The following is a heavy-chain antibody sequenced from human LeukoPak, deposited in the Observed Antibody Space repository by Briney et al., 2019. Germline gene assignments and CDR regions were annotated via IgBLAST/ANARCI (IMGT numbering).Heavy chain of an antibody. J-gene: IGHJ4*02. CDR3: AKSGGYYDSSGYYYDYFDY. V-gene: IGHV3-30*02. Sequence: DSVKGRFTISRDNSKNTLYLQMNSLRAEDTAVYYCAKSGGYYDSSGYYYDYFDYWGQGTLVTVSS. D-gene: IGHD3-22*01.